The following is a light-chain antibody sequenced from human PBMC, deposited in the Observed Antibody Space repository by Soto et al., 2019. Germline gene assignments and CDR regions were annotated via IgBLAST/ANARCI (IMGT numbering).Light chain of an antibody. CDR3: QHYYSTPRT. CDR1: QSVLYSSNNMNY. Sequence: DIVMTQSPDSLAVSLGERATINCKSSQSVLYSSNNMNYLAWYQQKPGQPPKLLIYWASTRESGVPDRFSGSASGTDFTLTISSLQAEDVAVYYCQHYYSTPRTFGQGTKVEMK. J-gene: IGKJ1*01. CDR2: WAS. V-gene: IGKV4-1*01.